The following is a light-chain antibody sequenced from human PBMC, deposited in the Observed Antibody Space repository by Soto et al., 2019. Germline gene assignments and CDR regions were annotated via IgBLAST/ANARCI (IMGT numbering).Light chain of an antibody. Sequence: DIQLTQSPSVLSASVGDTVTITCRASQALSNYLAWYQQKPGKAPKLLIYDASDLETGVPSRFSGSGSGTGFTFTISSLQPEDFATYYCQQYESLPLTFGQGTRLEIK. J-gene: IGKJ5*01. CDR2: DAS. CDR3: QQYESLPLT. V-gene: IGKV1-33*01. CDR1: QALSNY.